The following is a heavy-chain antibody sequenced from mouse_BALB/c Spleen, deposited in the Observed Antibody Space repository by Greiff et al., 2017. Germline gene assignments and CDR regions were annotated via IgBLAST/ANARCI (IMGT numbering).Heavy chain of an antibody. D-gene: IGHD2-1*01. CDR2: ISSGGSYT. Sequence: VKVVESGGGLVKPGGSLKLSCAASGFTFSSYTMSWVRQTPEKRLEWVATISSGGSYTYYPDSVKGRFTISRDNAKNTLYLQMSSLKSEDTAMYYCTRNYGNLMDYWGQGTSVTVSS. J-gene: IGHJ4*01. CDR1: GFTFSSYT. CDR3: TRNYGNLMDY. V-gene: IGHV5-6-4*01.